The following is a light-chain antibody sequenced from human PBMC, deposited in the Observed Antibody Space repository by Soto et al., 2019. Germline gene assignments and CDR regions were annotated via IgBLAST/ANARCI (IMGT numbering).Light chain of an antibody. CDR2: DAS. V-gene: IGKV3-11*01. CDR1: QSVSTY. CDR3: QQRSNWPLT. Sequence: EIVLPQSPATLSFSPGERATLSSRASQSVSTYLAWYQQKPGQAPRLLIYDASNRATGIPARFSGSGSGTDFTLTISSLEPEDFAVYYCQQRSNWPLTFGGGTKVEIK. J-gene: IGKJ4*01.